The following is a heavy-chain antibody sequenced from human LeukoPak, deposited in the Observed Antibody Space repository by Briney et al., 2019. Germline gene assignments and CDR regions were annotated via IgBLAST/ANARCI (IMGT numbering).Heavy chain of an antibody. Sequence: GGSLRLSCSVSGFTFSTYVMHWVRQAPGRGLEYVSAISSNGDNTYYADSVKGRFTISRDNSKHTLYLQMSSLRADDTAVYYCVRGTGYWGQGTLVAVSS. CDR2: ISSNGDNT. CDR3: VRGTGY. CDR1: GFTFSTYV. J-gene: IGHJ4*02. V-gene: IGHV3-64D*06.